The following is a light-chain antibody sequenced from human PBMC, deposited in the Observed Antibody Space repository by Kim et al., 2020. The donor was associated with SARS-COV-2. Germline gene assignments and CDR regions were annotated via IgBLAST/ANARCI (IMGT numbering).Light chain of an antibody. CDR2: GNS. V-gene: IGLV1-40*01. CDR1: SSNIGAGYD. Sequence: RVTITCTGSSSNIGAGYDVHWYQQLPGTAPKLLIYGNSNRPSGVPDRFSGSKSGTSASLAITGLQAEDEADHYCQSYDSSLSGVVFGGGTQLTVL. CDR3: QSYDSSLSGVV. J-gene: IGLJ2*01.